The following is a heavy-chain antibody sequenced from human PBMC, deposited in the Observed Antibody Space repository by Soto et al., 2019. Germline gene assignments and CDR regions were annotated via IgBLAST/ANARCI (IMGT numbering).Heavy chain of an antibody. Sequence: PSETLSLTCTVSGGSISSSSYYWGWIRQPPGKGLEWIGSIYYSGSTYYNPSLKSRVTISVDTSKNQFSLKLSSVTAADTAVYYCARLVGQYSSFHRYYYYIDVWAKGNTVTVSS. D-gene: IGHD6-6*01. J-gene: IGHJ6*03. CDR3: ARLVGQYSSFHRYYYYIDV. CDR1: GGSISSSSYY. CDR2: IYYSGST. V-gene: IGHV4-39*01.